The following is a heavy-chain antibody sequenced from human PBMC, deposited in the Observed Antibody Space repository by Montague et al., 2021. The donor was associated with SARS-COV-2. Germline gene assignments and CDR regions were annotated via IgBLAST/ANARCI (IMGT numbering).Heavy chain of an antibody. CDR1: GDSVYSNSAT. D-gene: IGHD6-13*01. CDR3: VRGIEAAGSYDY. J-gene: IGHJ4*02. Sequence: CAISGDSVYSNSATWNWIRQPPSRGLEWLGRTYYRSMWKSDYARXVKSRIAINPDTSKNQFSLQLSSVTPEDTALYYCVRGIEAAGSYDYWGQGTLVTVSS. V-gene: IGHV6-1*01. CDR2: TYYRSMWKS.